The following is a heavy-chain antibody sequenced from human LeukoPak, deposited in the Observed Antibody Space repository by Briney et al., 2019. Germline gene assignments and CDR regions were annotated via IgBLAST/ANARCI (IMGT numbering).Heavy chain of an antibody. CDR2: MNPNSGNT. Sequence: ASVKVSCKASGYTFTSYDINWVRQAAGQGLEWMAWMNPNSGNTGYAQKFQGRVTMTRNTSISTAYMDLGSLRSEDTAVYYCARVSRDGYNPIDYWGQGTLVTVSS. V-gene: IGHV1-8*01. CDR3: ARVSRDGYNPIDY. J-gene: IGHJ4*02. CDR1: GYTFTSYD. D-gene: IGHD5-24*01.